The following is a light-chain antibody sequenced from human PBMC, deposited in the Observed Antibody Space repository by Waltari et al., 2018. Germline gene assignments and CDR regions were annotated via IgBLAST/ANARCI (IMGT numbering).Light chain of an antibody. V-gene: IGKV3-15*01. Sequence: EIVMTQSPATLSVSSGERATLSCRASQSVMNHVAWYQQKPGQAPRLLMCEASIRATGIPPRFSGSGSGTEFTLTISSLQSEDFAVYYCQQYHNWWTFGQGTKVEIK. CDR2: EAS. J-gene: IGKJ1*01. CDR3: QQYHNWWT. CDR1: QSVMNH.